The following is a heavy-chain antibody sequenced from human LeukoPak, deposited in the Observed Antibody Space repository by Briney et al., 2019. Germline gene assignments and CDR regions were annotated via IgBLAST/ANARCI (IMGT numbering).Heavy chain of an antibody. J-gene: IGHJ5*02. V-gene: IGHV1-2*02. CDR3: ARDKLGLGELSLYDQ. D-gene: IGHD3-16*02. CDR2: MNPNSGGT. CDR1: GYTLTGHY. Sequence: ASVKVSCKASGYTLTGHYMHWARQAPGQGLEWMGWMNPNSGGTKYAQKFQGRVTMTRDTSISTAYMELSRLRSDDTAMYYCARDKLGLGELSLYDQWGQGTLVTVFS.